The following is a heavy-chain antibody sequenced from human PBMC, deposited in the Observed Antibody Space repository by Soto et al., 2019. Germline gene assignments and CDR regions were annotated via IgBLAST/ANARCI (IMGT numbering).Heavy chain of an antibody. CDR1: GFTFTSYT. J-gene: IGHJ6*02. V-gene: IGHV3-21*01. CDR2: ISDSSRYT. Sequence: EVQLVESGGGLVKPGGSLRLSCAASGFTFTSYTLSWVRQAPGKGLEWVSSISDSSRYTSYADSVKGRFTISRDNAKNSLYLQLNSLRAEDTALYYCARAEGGCSSTSYHSYGMDVWGQGTTVTVSS. CDR3: ARAEGGCSSTSYHSYGMDV. D-gene: IGHD2-2*01.